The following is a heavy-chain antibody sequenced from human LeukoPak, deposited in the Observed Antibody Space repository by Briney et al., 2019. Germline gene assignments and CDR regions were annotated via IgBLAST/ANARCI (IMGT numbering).Heavy chain of an antibody. J-gene: IGHJ6*03. V-gene: IGHV4-39*01. CDR1: GGSISSSSYY. Sequence: SETLSLTCTVSGGSISSSSYYWGWIRQPPGKGLEWIGSIYYSVSTYDNPSLKSRVTISVDTSKNQFSLKLSSVTAADTAVYYCARVYGSGSYYNGYYYYYMDVWGKGTTVTISS. CDR3: ARVYGSGSYYNGYYYYYMDV. CDR2: IYYSVST. D-gene: IGHD3-10*01.